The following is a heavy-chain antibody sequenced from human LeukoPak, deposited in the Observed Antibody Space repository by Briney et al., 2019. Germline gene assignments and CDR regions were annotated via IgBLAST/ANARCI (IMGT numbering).Heavy chain of an antibody. Sequence: SETLSLTCTVSGGSISSYYWSWIRQPPGKGLGWIGYIYYSGSTNYNPSLKSRVTISVDTSKNQFSLKLSSVTAADTAVYYCAARGSRYSSGLDYWGQGTLVTVSS. CDR3: AARGSRYSSGLDY. D-gene: IGHD6-19*01. V-gene: IGHV4-59*01. J-gene: IGHJ4*02. CDR1: GGSISSYY. CDR2: IYYSGST.